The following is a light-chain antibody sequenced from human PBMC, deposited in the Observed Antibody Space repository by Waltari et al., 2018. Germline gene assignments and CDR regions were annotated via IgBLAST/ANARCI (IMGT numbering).Light chain of an antibody. Sequence: QSALTQPASVSGSPGQSITISCTGTSSDVGGSSFVSWYQHHPGKAPKPMIYDVSKRPSGISNRFSGSKSGNTASLTISGLQTEDEADYFCSTYTTSSALLFGGGTRLTVL. CDR1: SSDVGGSSF. V-gene: IGLV2-14*03. CDR2: DVS. J-gene: IGLJ3*02. CDR3: STYTTSSALL.